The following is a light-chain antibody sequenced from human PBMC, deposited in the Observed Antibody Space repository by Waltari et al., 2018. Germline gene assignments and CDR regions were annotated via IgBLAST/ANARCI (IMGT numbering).Light chain of an antibody. Sequence: QSVLTQPPSVSGAPGQTVPTSCTGSSPNIESYYGYWYQQFPGLAPKLLIYDNHKRPSGVSDRFSGSKSGTSASLTITGLQTEDEADYYCQSYDGSLSAGLFGGGTRLTVL. CDR1: SPNIESYY. J-gene: IGLJ2*01. CDR3: QSYDGSLSAGL. CDR2: DNH. V-gene: IGLV1-40*01.